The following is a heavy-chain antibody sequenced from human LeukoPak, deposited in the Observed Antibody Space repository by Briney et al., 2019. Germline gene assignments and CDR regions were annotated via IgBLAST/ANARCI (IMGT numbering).Heavy chain of an antibody. V-gene: IGHV4-4*02. D-gene: IGHD5/OR15-5a*01. J-gene: IGHJ3*02. CDR3: ARDPNIVSAVTLRAFDI. CDR1: GGSISSSSW. CDR2: VFHDGSP. Sequence: SGTLSLTCAVSGGSISSSSWWSWVRQPPGKGLEWIGEVFHDGSPNYNPSFRGRVTILVDKSKNQFSLNLGSLTAADTAMYYCARDPNIVSAVTLRAFDIWGQGTMVSVSS.